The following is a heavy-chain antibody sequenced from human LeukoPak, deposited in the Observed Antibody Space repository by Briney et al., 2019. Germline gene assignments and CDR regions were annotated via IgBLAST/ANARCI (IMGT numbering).Heavy chain of an antibody. CDR3: ARDIVPDVGFDI. D-gene: IGHD2-2*01. Sequence: GGPLRLSCAASGFTFSDYTMNWVRQAPGKGLEWVSYITASRSTIYYADSVKGRFTISRDNAKNSLYLQMNSLRAEDTAVYYCARDIVPDVGFDIWGQGTMVTVSS. CDR1: GFTFSDYT. J-gene: IGHJ3*02. V-gene: IGHV3-48*01. CDR2: ITASRSTI.